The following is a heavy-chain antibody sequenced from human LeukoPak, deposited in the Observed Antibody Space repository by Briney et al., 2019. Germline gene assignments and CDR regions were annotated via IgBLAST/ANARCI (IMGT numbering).Heavy chain of an antibody. CDR3: PRLGVPGAITDY. V-gene: IGHV4-4*07. J-gene: IGHJ4*02. Sequence: PSETLSLTCTVSGGSISTYYWSWIRQPAGEGLEWIGRISTSGSANYNPSLKSRVTMSVGTSKNQFSLTLNSVTAADTAVYYCPRLGVPGAITDYWGQGNLVTVSS. CDR2: ISTSGSA. CDR1: GGSISTYY. D-gene: IGHD2-2*02.